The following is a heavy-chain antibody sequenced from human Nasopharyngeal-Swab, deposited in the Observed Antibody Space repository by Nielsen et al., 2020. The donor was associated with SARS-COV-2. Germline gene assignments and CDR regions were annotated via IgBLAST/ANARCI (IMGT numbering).Heavy chain of an antibody. CDR1: GFSFSSFA. J-gene: IGHJ4*02. Sequence: GESLKISCAASGFSFSSFAMSWVRQTPGKRLEWVSGLDGTGFSPYYADSAKGRFTIYRDNSKNTLFLQVNSLRGEDTAIYYCARRGRDRFDANGYYYGRYFDYWGQGTLVTVSS. D-gene: IGHD3-22*01. V-gene: IGHV3-23*01. CDR2: LDGTGFSP. CDR3: ARRGRDRFDANGYYYGRYFDY.